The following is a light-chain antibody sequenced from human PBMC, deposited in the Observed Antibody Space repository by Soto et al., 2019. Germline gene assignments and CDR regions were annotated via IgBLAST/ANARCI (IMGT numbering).Light chain of an antibody. J-gene: IGLJ3*02. CDR2: DVT. V-gene: IGLV2-14*03. CDR3: TSYTSSSPNLV. CDR1: SSDVGGYNY. Sequence: QSALTQPASVSGSPGQSITISCTGTSSDVGGYNYVSWYQHHPGKAPKLMIYDVTNRPSGVSNRFSGSKAGNTASLTISGLQAEDEDDYYCTSYTSSSPNLVFGGGTKLTVL.